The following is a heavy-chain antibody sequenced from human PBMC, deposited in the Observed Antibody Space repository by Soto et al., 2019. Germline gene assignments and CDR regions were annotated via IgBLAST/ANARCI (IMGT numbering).Heavy chain of an antibody. CDR3: ARGLAVRGSYGLDV. CDR2: VYHNGIT. Sequence: LSLTCAVSGASISSGGSSWSWIRQAPGTGLEWIGYVYHNGITNYNPSLKSRVTISVDKSQNQFSLSLNSVTAADTAVYYCARGLAVRGSYGLDVWGKGTTVTVSS. J-gene: IGHJ6*04. CDR1: GASISSGGSS. V-gene: IGHV4-30-2*01. D-gene: IGHD3-10*01.